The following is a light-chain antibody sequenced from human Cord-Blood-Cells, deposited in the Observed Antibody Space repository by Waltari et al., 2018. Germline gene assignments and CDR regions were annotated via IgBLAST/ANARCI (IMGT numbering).Light chain of an antibody. J-gene: IGKJ1*01. V-gene: IGKV1-39*01. Sequence: DIQMTQSPSSLSASVGDRVTITCRASQSISSYLNWYPQKPGTAPKLLIYAASSLQSGVPSRFSGSGSGTDFTLTISSLQPEDFATYYCQQSYSTPWTFGQGTKVEIK. CDR2: AAS. CDR1: QSISSY. CDR3: QQSYSTPWT.